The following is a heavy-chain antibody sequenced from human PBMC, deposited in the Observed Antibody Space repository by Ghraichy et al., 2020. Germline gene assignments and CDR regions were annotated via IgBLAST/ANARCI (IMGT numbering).Heavy chain of an antibody. J-gene: IGHJ4*02. D-gene: IGHD2-15*01. CDR1: GFTFSSYA. Sequence: GGSLRLSCAASGFTFSSYAMSWVRQAPGEGLEWVSAISDGGFRTYYADSVKGRFTISRDNSKNTLYLQMSSLRAGDTAVYYCAKSPECHGNGCYSPFDYWGQGTLVTVSS. CDR2: ISDGGFRT. V-gene: IGHV3-23*01. CDR3: AKSPECHGNGCYSPFDY.